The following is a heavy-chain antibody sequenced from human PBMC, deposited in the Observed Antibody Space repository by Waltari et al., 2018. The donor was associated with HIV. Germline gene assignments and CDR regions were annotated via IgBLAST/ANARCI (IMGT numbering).Heavy chain of an antibody. D-gene: IGHD3-22*01. CDR2: LSLDGSNK. J-gene: IGHJ4*02. Sequence: QVQLVESGGGVVQTGRALRLSCAASGFAFRPFAMPWVRHAPGKGLEGGAFLSLDGSNKYYAASVKGRFTVSRDNSKNTLYLQMNSLRAEDTAVYYCARDGHYYDSRPLDYWGQGTLVTVSS. CDR3: ARDGHYYDSRPLDY. CDR1: GFAFRPFA. V-gene: IGHV3-30-3*01.